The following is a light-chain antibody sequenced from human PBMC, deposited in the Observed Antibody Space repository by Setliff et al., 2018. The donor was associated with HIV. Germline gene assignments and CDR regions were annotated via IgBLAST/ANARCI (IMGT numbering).Light chain of an antibody. Sequence: QSVLIQPPSVSGAPGQRVTISCSGSSSNIGAEAVNWYKQLPGTAPRVFIYRSDLRPSGVPDRFSGSKSGTAAPLAISGLQPEDEADYYCATWDVILRGFVFGTGTKVTGL. V-gene: IGLV1-44*01. CDR2: RSD. J-gene: IGLJ1*01. CDR3: ATWDVILRGFV. CDR1: SSNIGAEA.